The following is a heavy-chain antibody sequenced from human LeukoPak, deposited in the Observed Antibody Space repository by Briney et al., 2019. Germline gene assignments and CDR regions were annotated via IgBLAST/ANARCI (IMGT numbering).Heavy chain of an antibody. CDR3: ARVKAYSSAWPRTYYYYYYMDV. Sequence: GGSLRLSCAASGFTFSSYAMSWVRQAPGKGLEWVANIKQDGSEKYYVDSVKGRFTISRDNAKNSLYLQMNSLRAEDTAVYYCARVKAYSSAWPRTYYYYYYMDVWGKGTTVTVSS. D-gene: IGHD6-19*01. J-gene: IGHJ6*03. CDR2: IKQDGSEK. V-gene: IGHV3-7*01. CDR1: GFTFSSYA.